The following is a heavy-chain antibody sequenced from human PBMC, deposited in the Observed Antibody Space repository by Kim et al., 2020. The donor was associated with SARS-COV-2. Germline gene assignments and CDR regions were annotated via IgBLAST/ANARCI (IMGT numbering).Heavy chain of an antibody. V-gene: IGHV3-74*01. J-gene: IGHJ4*02. D-gene: IGHD6-19*01. Sequence: ADSVKGRCTITRDNAKNTMYLKMNSLRAEDTGVYYCESRQFTSGWYYFDYWGQGTLVTVSS. CDR3: ESRQFTSGWYYFDY.